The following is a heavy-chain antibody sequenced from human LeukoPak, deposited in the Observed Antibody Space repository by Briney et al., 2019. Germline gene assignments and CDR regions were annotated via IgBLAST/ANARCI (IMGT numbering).Heavy chain of an antibody. CDR1: GGSINTGGHS. Sequence: SETLSLTCAVSGGSINTGGHSWSWLRQPPGKGLEWIGYIYPSGTTYYNPSLESRVTISADRSKNQFSLELSSVTAADTALYYCVGGGSDCSSGTCYGARFDFWGQGTLVTVSS. V-gene: IGHV4-30-2*01. D-gene: IGHD2-15*01. CDR3: VGGGSDCSSGTCYGARFDF. J-gene: IGHJ4*02. CDR2: IYPSGTT.